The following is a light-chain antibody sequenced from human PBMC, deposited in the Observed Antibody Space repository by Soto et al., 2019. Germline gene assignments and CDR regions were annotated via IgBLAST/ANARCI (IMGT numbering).Light chain of an antibody. CDR1: SSDVGGYNY. V-gene: IGLV2-14*01. Sequence: QSALTQPASVSGSPGQSITISCTGTSSDVGGYNYVSWYQQHPGKALKLMIYDVSNRPSGVSNRFSGSKSGNTASLTISGLQAEDEADYYCSSYISSSTLVVFGGGTKLTVL. CDR3: SSYISSSTLVV. J-gene: IGLJ2*01. CDR2: DVS.